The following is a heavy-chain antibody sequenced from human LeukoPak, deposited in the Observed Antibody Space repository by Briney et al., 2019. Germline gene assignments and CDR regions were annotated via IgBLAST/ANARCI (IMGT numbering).Heavy chain of an antibody. J-gene: IGHJ3*02. V-gene: IGHV1-46*01. CDR3: ARDASSSSSWPGGAFDI. D-gene: IGHD6-13*01. CDR2: INPSGGST. Sequence: ASVKVSCKASGYTFTSYYMHWVRQAPGQGLEWMGIINPSGGSTSYAQKFQGRVTMTRDTSTSTVYMELSSLRSEDTAVYYRARDASSSSSWPGGAFDIWGQGTMVTVSS. CDR1: GYTFTSYY.